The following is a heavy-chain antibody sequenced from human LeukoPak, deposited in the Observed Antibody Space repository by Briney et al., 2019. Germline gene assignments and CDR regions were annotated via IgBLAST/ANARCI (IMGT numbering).Heavy chain of an antibody. CDR2: LYHSEST. J-gene: IGHJ4*02. V-gene: IGHV4-59*12. CDR1: GGSISTYY. CDR3: ARGSGSWYPY. Sequence: SETLSLTCTVSGGSISTYYWSWLRQPPGKGLEWIGYLYHSESTNYNPSLKSRVTVSVDTSKNQFSLNLSSVTAADTAVYYCARGSGSWYPYWGQGTLVTVSS. D-gene: IGHD6-13*01.